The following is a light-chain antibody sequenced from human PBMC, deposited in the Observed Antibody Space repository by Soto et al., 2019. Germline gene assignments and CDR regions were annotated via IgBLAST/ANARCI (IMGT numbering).Light chain of an antibody. CDR3: QQYGSSSRT. CDR2: GAS. V-gene: IGKV3-20*01. CDR1: QNISRS. Sequence: EIVMTQSPVTLSVSPGERATLSCRASQNISRSLAWYQHKPGQAPRLLIYGASTRATGVPDRFSGGGSGTDFTLSINRLEPEDFAVYYCQQYGSSSRTFGQGTKVDIK. J-gene: IGKJ1*01.